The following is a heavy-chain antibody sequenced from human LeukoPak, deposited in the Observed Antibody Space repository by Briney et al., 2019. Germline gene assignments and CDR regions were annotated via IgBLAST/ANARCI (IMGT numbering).Heavy chain of an antibody. V-gene: IGHV1-46*01. Sequence: ASVKVSCKASGYTFTSYYMHWVRQAPGQGLEWMGIVNPGGDSTSYAQKFQGRVTMTRDASTSTVYMELSSLRSEDTAVYYCARGSNSGSYRAAFDIWGQGTMVTVSS. CDR1: GYTFTSYY. CDR3: ARGSNSGSYRAAFDI. D-gene: IGHD1-26*01. CDR2: VNPGGDST. J-gene: IGHJ3*02.